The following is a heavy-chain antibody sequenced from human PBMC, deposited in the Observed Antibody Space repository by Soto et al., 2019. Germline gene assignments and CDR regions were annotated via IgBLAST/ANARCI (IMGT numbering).Heavy chain of an antibody. CDR1: GYTFTSYA. CDR2: INAGNGNT. CDR3: ARAGYSSSWTDDGMDV. J-gene: IGHJ6*02. Sequence: ASVKVSCKASGYTFTSYAMHWVRQAPGQRLEWMGWINAGNGNTKYSQKFQGRVTITRDTSASTAYMELSSLRSEDTAVYYCARAGYSSSWTDDGMDVWGQGTTVTVSS. V-gene: IGHV1-3*01. D-gene: IGHD6-13*01.